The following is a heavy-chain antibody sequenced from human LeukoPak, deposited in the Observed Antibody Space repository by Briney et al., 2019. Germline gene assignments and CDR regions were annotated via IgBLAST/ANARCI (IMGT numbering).Heavy chain of an antibody. Sequence: GGSLILSCAASGFTFSTYAMSWVRQAPGKGLEWVSAISGSGSKTSVKGRFTISRDNSKNTLYLQMNSLRAEDTAVYYCAKDESVSGWWGGYFDYWGQGTLVTVSS. J-gene: IGHJ4*02. D-gene: IGHD6-19*01. CDR2: ISGSGSKT. CDR1: GFTFSTYA. CDR3: AKDESVSGWWGGYFDY. V-gene: IGHV3-23*01.